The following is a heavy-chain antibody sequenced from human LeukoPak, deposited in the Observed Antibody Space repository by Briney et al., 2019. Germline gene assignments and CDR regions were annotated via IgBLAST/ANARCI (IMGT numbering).Heavy chain of an antibody. Sequence: GGSLRLSCAASGFTFSSYSMTWVRQAPGKGREWVSSMSSSSNYIYYADPVRGRFTISRDSAKDSVYLQLNSLRAEDTAVYYCARKEAFIAVAGPVGHWGEGTLVTVSS. CDR3: ARKEAFIAVAGPVGH. CDR2: MSSSSNYI. D-gene: IGHD6-19*01. CDR1: GFTFSSYS. J-gene: IGHJ4*02. V-gene: IGHV3-21*01.